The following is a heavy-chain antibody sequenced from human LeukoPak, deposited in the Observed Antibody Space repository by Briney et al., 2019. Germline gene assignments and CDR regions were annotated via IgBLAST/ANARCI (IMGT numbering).Heavy chain of an antibody. CDR2: IYYNGST. V-gene: IGHV4-59*01. CDR3: ARAELDYYYYYMDV. CDR1: GGSISSYY. J-gene: IGHJ6*03. D-gene: IGHD1-1*01. Sequence: PSETLSLTCTVSGGSISSYYWSWIRQPPGKGLEWIGYIYYNGSTNYNPSLKSRVTISVDTSKNQFSLKLSSVTAADTALYYCARAELDYYYYYMDVWGKGTTVTVSS.